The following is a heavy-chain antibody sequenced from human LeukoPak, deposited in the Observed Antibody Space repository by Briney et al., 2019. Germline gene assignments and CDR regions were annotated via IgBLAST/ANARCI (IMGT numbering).Heavy chain of an antibody. CDR3: ARDCSGGSCYSFVGYYYGMDV. Sequence: GGSLRLSCAASGFTFSSYAMSWVRQAPGKGLEWVSSISSSSSYIYYADSVKGRFTISRDNAKNSLYLQMNSLRAEDTAVYYCARDCSGGSCYSFVGYYYGMDVWGQGTTVTVSS. D-gene: IGHD2-15*01. CDR1: GFTFSSYA. J-gene: IGHJ6*02. V-gene: IGHV3-21*01. CDR2: ISSSSSYI.